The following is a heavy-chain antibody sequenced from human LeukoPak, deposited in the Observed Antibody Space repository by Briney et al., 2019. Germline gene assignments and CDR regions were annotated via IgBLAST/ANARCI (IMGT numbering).Heavy chain of an antibody. J-gene: IGHJ4*02. Sequence: PSQTLSLTCTVSGGSISSGCYYWSWIRQHPGKGLEWIGYIYYSGSTYYNPSLKSRVTISVDTSKNQFSLKLSSVTAADTAVYYCARSSQWELLPFDYWGQGTLVTVSS. CDR1: GGSISSGCYY. CDR3: ARSSQWELLPFDY. CDR2: IYYSGST. V-gene: IGHV4-31*03. D-gene: IGHD1-26*01.